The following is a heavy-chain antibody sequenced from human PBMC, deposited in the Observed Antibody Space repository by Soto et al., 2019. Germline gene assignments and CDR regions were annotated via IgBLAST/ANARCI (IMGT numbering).Heavy chain of an antibody. CDR3: TRDRWDNGPPAYDI. CDR2: IYYSGST. V-gene: IGHV4-59*01. Sequence: SETLSLTCTVSGGSISSYYWSWIRQPPGKGLEWIGYIYYSGSTSYNPSLTSRVTISVDTSKNQFSLKLSSVTAADTAVYYCTRDRWDNGPPAYDIWGQGTMVTVSS. J-gene: IGHJ3*02. CDR1: GGSISSYY. D-gene: IGHD1-26*01.